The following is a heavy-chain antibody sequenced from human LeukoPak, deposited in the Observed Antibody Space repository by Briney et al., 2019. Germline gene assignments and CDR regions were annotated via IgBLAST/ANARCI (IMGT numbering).Heavy chain of an antibody. Sequence: SETLSLTCTVSGYSISSGYYWGWIRQPPGKGLEWIGSIYHSGSTYYNPSLKSRVTISGDTSKNQFSLKLSSVTAADTAVYYCARKAGSGYDYWGQGTLVTVSS. CDR1: GYSISSGYY. J-gene: IGHJ4*02. CDR2: IYHSGST. CDR3: ARKAGSGYDY. V-gene: IGHV4-38-2*02. D-gene: IGHD5-12*01.